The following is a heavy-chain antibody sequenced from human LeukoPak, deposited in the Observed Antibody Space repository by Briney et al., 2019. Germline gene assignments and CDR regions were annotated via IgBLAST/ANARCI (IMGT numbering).Heavy chain of an antibody. V-gene: IGHV3-23*01. CDR2: ISGSGGRGYT. CDR1: GFTFSNYA. CDR3: AKDIAASGLPRIFDF. Sequence: GGSLRLSCAASGFTFSNYAMAWVRQAPGKGLEWVSAISGSGGRGYTYYADSAKGRFTISRDNAKNTMYLQMNSLSAEDTAVYYCAKDIAASGLPRIFDFWGQGTLVTVSS. J-gene: IGHJ4*02. D-gene: IGHD6-13*01.